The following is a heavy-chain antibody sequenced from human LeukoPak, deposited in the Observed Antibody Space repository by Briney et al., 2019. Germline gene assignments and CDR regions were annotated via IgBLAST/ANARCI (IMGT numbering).Heavy chain of an antibody. CDR1: GFTFSSYA. CDR3: VKDSDRYTYGNWFDP. Sequence: GGSLRLSCAASGFTFSSYAMHWVRQAPGKGLEYVSAISSNGGNTYYADSVKGRFTISRDNSKNTLYLQMSSLRAEDTAVYYCVKDSDRYTYGNWFDPWGQGVLVTVSS. J-gene: IGHJ5*02. CDR2: ISSNGGNT. D-gene: IGHD5-18*01. V-gene: IGHV3-64D*06.